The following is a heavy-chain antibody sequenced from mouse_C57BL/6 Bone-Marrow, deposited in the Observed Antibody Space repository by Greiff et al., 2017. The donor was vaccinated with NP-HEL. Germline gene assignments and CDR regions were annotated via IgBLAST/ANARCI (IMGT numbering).Heavy chain of an antibody. CDR2: INPSTGGT. CDR3: ARRGYFYWYFEV. V-gene: IGHV1-42*01. D-gene: IGHD2-3*01. CDR1: GYSFTGYY. J-gene: IGHJ1*03. Sequence: VQLQQSGPELVKPGASVKISCKASGYSFTGYYMNWVKQSPEKSLEWIGEINPSTGGTTYNQKFKAKATLTVDKSSSTAYMQLKSLTSEDSAVYYCARRGYFYWYFEVWGTGTTVTVSS.